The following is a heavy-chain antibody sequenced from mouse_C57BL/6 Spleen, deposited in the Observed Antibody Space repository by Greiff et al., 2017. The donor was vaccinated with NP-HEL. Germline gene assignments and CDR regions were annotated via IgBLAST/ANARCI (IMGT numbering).Heavy chain of an antibody. J-gene: IGHJ4*01. Sequence: VQLKQSGAELVKPGASVKLSCTASGFNIKDYYMHWVKQRTEQGLEWIGRIDPEDGETKYAPKFQGKATITADTSSNTAYLQLSSLTSEDTAVYYCVSTMVTTRGVVGYAMDYWGQGTSVTVSS. D-gene: IGHD2-2*01. V-gene: IGHV14-2*01. CDR2: IDPEDGET. CDR3: VSTMVTTRGVVGYAMDY. CDR1: GFNIKDYY.